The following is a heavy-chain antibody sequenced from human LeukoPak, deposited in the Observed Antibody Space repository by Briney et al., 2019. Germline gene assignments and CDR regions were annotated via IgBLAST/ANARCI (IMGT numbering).Heavy chain of an antibody. CDR1: GGSISSYY. J-gene: IGHJ4*02. CDR3: ATVGLLIARDY. Sequence: SETLSLTCTVSGGSISSYYWSWIRQPPGKGLEWIGYIYYSGSTNYNPSLKSRVTISVDTSKNQFSLKLSSVTAADTAVYYCATVGLLIARDYWGQGTLVTVSS. CDR2: IYYSGST. V-gene: IGHV4-59*01. D-gene: IGHD1-26*01.